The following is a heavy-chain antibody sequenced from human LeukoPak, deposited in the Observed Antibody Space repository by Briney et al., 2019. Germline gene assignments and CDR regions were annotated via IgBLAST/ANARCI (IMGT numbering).Heavy chain of an antibody. CDR1: GYTFTSYG. J-gene: IGHJ4*02. D-gene: IGHD1-26*01. V-gene: IGHV1-18*01. Sequence: VASVKVSCKASGYTFTSYGISWVRQAPGQGLEWMGWISAYNGNTNYAQKLQGRVTMTTDTSTSTAYMELRSLRSDDTAVYYCATGSGSYWAPNFDYWGQGTLVTVSS. CDR2: ISAYNGNT. CDR3: ATGSGSYWAPNFDY.